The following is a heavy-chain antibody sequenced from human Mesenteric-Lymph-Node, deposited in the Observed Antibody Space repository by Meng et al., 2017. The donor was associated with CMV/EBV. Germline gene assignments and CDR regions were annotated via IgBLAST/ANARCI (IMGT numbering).Heavy chain of an antibody. D-gene: IGHD6-19*01. CDR2: ISADGGNK. J-gene: IGHJ4*02. CDR3: ARVGFSSGWYDLLDY. V-gene: IGHV3-30*04. Sequence: GESLKISCAASGLTFGRFAILWVRQAPGKGLEWVALISADGGNKYYADSVRGRFTISRDNSKNTLYLQMNSLTAEDTATYCSARVGFSSGWYDLLDYWGQGTPVTVSS. CDR1: GLTFGRFA.